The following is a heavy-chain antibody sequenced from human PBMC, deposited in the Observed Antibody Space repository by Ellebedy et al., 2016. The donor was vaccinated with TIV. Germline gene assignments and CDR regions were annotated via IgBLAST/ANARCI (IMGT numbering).Heavy chain of an antibody. CDR3: GRGMVREDHWYFDL. Sequence: SETLSLTXTVSGGSISSYYWSWIRQPPGKGLEWIGYIYYSGSTNYNPSLKSRVTISVGTSKNQFSLKLSSVTAADTAVYYCGRGMVREDHWYFDLWGRGTLVTVSS. D-gene: IGHD3-10*01. J-gene: IGHJ2*01. V-gene: IGHV4-59*08. CDR1: GGSISSYY. CDR2: IYYSGST.